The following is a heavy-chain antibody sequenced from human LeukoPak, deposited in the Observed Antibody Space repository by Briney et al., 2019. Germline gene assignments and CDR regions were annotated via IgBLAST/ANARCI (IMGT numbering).Heavy chain of an antibody. CDR2: IKQDGSEK. Sequence: GGSLRLSCVAFEFTPTSFWMSWVRQAPGKGLEWVANIKQDGSEKYYVDSVKGRFTISRDNAKNSLYLQMNSLRAEDTAVYYCARSAAAGAYFDYWGQGTLVTVSS. V-gene: IGHV3-7*01. CDR3: ARSAAAGAYFDY. CDR1: EFTPTSFW. J-gene: IGHJ4*02. D-gene: IGHD6-13*01.